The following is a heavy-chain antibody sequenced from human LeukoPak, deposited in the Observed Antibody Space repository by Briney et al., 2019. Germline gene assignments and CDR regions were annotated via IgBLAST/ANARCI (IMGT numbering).Heavy chain of an antibody. CDR1: GFTFDDYA. Sequence: GGSLRLSCAASGFTFDDYAMHWVRRAPGKGLEWVSGISWNSGSIGYADSVKGRFTISRDNAKNSLYLQMNSLRAEDTALYYCAKDRGSSWYLGWFDPWGQGTLVTVSS. CDR3: AKDRGSSWYLGWFDP. J-gene: IGHJ5*02. V-gene: IGHV3-9*01. D-gene: IGHD6-13*01. CDR2: ISWNSGSI.